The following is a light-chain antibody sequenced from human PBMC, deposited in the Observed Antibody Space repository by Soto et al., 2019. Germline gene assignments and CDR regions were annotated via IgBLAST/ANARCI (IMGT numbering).Light chain of an antibody. V-gene: IGKV3-15*01. J-gene: IGKJ4*01. Sequence: EVLIRQSPATLSVSPGEGATLSCRASQGIGDTLAWYQHKPGQTPRILIYDTSTRDTGVPTRFSGSRSGAEFTLTINRLQSEDFEVYYCQPYNNWPLTFGGGTKVDIK. CDR3: QPYNNWPLT. CDR1: QGIGDT. CDR2: DTS.